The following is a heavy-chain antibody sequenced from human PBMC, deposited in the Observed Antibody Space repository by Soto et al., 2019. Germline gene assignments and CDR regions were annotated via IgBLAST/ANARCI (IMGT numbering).Heavy chain of an antibody. CDR2: IIPIFGTA. CDR1: GGTFSSYA. CDR3: ARAPDYYDSSGYYLPFDY. D-gene: IGHD3-22*01. J-gene: IGHJ4*02. Sequence: GASVKVSCKASGGTFSSYAISWVRQAPGQGLEWMGGIIPIFGTANYAQKFQGRVTITADKSTSTAYMELSSLRSEDTAVYYCARAPDYYDSSGYYLPFDYWGQGTLVTVSS. V-gene: IGHV1-69*06.